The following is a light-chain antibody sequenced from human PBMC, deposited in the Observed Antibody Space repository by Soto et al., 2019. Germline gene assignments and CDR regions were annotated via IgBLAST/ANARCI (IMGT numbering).Light chain of an antibody. CDR2: KAS. J-gene: IGKJ1*01. V-gene: IGKV1-5*03. CDR1: QSISSW. CDR3: QQYNSYAGT. Sequence: DIQMTQSPSTLSASVGDRVTITCRASQSISSWLAWYQQKPGKAPKLLIYKASSLASGVPSRFSGSGSGTEFTLTIRSLQADDFATYYCQQYNSYAGTFGEGTKVEIK.